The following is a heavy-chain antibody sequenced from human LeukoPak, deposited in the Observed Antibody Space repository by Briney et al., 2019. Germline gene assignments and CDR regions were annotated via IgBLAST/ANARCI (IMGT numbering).Heavy chain of an antibody. J-gene: IGHJ5*02. D-gene: IGHD5-12*01. CDR3: ARGARWLHNSQFDP. Sequence: SETLSLTCTVSGGSISSGGYYWSWIRQHPGKGLEWIGYIYYSGSTYYNPSLKSRVTMSVDTSNNQFSLKLSSVTAADTAVYYCARGARWLHNSQFDPWGQGTLVTVSS. CDR2: IYYSGST. V-gene: IGHV4-31*03. CDR1: GGSISSGGYY.